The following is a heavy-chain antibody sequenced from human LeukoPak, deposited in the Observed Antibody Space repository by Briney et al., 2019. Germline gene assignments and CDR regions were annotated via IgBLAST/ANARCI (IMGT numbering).Heavy chain of an antibody. D-gene: IGHD1-26*01. CDR3: ARDPGPRLSGSYFG. CDR2: IIPIFGIA. V-gene: IGHV1-69*04. Sequence: SVKVSCKASGCTFSSYAISWVRQAPGQGLEWMGRIIPIFGIANYAQKLQGRVTITADKSTSTAYMELRSLRSDDTAVYYCARDPGPRLSGSYFGWGQGTLVTVSS. CDR1: GCTFSSYA. J-gene: IGHJ4*02.